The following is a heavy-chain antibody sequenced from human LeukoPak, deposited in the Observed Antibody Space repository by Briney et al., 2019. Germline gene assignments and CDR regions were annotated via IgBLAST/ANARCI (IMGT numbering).Heavy chain of an antibody. J-gene: IGHJ5*02. D-gene: IGHD3-10*01. CDR2: IYSGGST. V-gene: IGHV3-53*01. CDR3: ARAPLDYGSGVPGWFDP. Sequence: GGSLRLSCAASGFTVSSNYMSWVRQAPGKGLEWVSVIYSGGSTYYADSVKGRFTISRDNSKNTLYLQMNSLRAEDTAVYYCARAPLDYGSGVPGWFDPWGQGTLVTVSS. CDR1: GFTVSSNY.